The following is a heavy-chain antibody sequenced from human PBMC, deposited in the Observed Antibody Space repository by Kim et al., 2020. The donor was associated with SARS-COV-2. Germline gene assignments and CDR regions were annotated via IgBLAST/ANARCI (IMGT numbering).Heavy chain of an antibody. J-gene: IGHJ4*02. CDR2: ISNDNVNT. CDR3: ARESRSSSWHFDS. CDR1: QYIFNDYH. V-gene: IGHV1-3*04. D-gene: IGHD6-13*01. Sequence: ASVKVACTASQYIFNDYHIHWVRQAAGQRPEWMGWISNDNVNTKYSEKFQGRVTITRDPSASTAYMDLSSLRTDDTAVYYCARESRSSSWHFDSWGQGTLVTVSS.